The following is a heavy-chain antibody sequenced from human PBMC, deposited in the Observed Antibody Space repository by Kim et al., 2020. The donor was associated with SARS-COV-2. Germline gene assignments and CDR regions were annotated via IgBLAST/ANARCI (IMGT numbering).Heavy chain of an antibody. Sequence: ASVKVSCKASGYTFTGYYMHWVRQAPGQGLEWMGWINPNSGGTNYAQKFQGWVTMTRDTSISTAYMELSRLRSDDTAVYYCATPIGMGSGSYRSPPDYYYGMDVWGQGTTVTVSS. CDR2: INPNSGGT. V-gene: IGHV1-2*04. CDR1: GYTFTGYY. D-gene: IGHD3-10*01. J-gene: IGHJ6*02. CDR3: ATPIGMGSGSYRSPPDYYYGMDV.